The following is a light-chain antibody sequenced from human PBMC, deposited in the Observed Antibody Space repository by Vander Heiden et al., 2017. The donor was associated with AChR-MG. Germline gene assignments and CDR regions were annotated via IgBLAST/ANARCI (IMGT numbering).Light chain of an antibody. J-gene: IGLJ2*01. CDR1: SGNSSDA. CDR2: VNSDGSH. CDR3: QTWGTGIHVV. Sequence: LLLTQSPSASASLGASVKLTCTLSSGNSSDATAWHQQQPEKGPQFLMKVNSDGSHSKGDGIPDRFSGSSSGAERYLTISSLQSEDEGDYYCQTWGTGIHVVFGGGTKLTVL. V-gene: IGLV4-69*02.